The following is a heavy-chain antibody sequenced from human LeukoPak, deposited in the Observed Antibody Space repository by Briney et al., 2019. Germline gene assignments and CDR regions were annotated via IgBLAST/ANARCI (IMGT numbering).Heavy chain of an antibody. D-gene: IGHD2-15*01. CDR2: LYYTGST. CDR3: ARGGPYCSGGSCSDY. J-gene: IGHJ4*02. CDR1: GASISSYF. V-gene: IGHV4-59*08. Sequence: SETLSLTCTVSGASISSYFWSWIRQPPWKGLEWIGYLYYTGSTNYNPSLKSRVTISVDTSKDQFSLKLSSATAADTAVYYCARGGPYCSGGSCSDYWGQGILVTVSS.